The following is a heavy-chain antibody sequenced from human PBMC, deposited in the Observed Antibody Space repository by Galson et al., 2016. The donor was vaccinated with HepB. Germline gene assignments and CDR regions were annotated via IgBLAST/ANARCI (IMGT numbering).Heavy chain of an antibody. J-gene: IGHJ6*03. CDR1: GFTFSTYY. Sequence: SLRLSCAASGFTFSTYYMIWIRQAPGKGLEWIAYMSSNCIFTNYPDSVKGRFTISRDNAENSLYLQMNSLRAEDTAVYYCARVPGPYFYYMDVWGKGTTVTVSS. CDR2: MSSNCIFT. CDR3: ARVPGPYFYYMDV. V-gene: IGHV3-11*06.